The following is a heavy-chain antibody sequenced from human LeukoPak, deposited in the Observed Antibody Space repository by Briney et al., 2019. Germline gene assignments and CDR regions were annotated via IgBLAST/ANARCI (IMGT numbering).Heavy chain of an antibody. CDR1: GFMFSNYA. Sequence: GGSLRLSCAASGFMFSNYAMSWVRQAQGRLECVTIIGGSGDNTFYADSVKGRFTISGDNSKNTLYLQMNNLEIEDTALYYCAKVLYGAHDAFDLWGQGTVVSVSS. CDR2: IGGSGDNT. J-gene: IGHJ3*01. CDR3: AKVLYGAHDAFDL. V-gene: IGHV3-23*01. D-gene: IGHD4-17*01.